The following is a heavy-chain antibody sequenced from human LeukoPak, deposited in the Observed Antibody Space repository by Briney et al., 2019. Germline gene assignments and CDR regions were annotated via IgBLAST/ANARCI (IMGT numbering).Heavy chain of an antibody. J-gene: IGHJ4*02. CDR1: GFTFSSNA. V-gene: IGHV3-23*01. Sequence: PGGSLRLSCAASGFTFSSNAMNWVRQAPGKGLEWVSGSNNKGDYTYYADSVRGRFTISRDNSKNMLYLQMNSLRAEDTAVYYCSRTFGGVIVMEGFDYWGQGTLVTVSS. CDR2: SNNKGDYT. CDR3: SRTFGGVIVMEGFDY. D-gene: IGHD3-16*02.